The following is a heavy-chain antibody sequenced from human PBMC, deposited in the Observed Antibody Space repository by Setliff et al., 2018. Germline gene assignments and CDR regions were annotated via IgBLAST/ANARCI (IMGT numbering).Heavy chain of an antibody. V-gene: IGHV1-69*11. Sequence: ASVKVSCKVSGGAFSNYGLSWVRQAPGQGLLWMGRIIPILETTNYAQNFQGRVSITADESTGTAYMELSSLTFEDTAVYYCARWNGSGYFYYWGQGTWVTV. D-gene: IGHD3-3*01. CDR2: IIPILETT. CDR1: GGAFSNYG. CDR3: ARWNGSGYFYY. J-gene: IGHJ4*02.